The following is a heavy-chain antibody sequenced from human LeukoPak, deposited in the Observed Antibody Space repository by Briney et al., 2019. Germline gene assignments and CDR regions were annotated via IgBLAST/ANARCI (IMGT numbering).Heavy chain of an antibody. D-gene: IGHD6-13*01. Sequence: GGSLRLSCAASGFTFSSYSMNWVRQAPGKGLEWVSYISSSSSTMYYADSVKGRFTISRDDAKNSLYLQMNSLRAEDTAVYYCARESAAGRTPFDYWGRGTLVTVSS. V-gene: IGHV3-48*01. J-gene: IGHJ4*02. CDR3: ARESAAGRTPFDY. CDR2: ISSSSSTM. CDR1: GFTFSSYS.